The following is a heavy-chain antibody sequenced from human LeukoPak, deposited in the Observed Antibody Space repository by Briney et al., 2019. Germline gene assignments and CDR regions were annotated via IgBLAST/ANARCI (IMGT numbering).Heavy chain of an antibody. D-gene: IGHD4-17*01. J-gene: IGHJ4*02. V-gene: IGHV3-15*01. Sequence: GGALRLPCVASGFTFSNDWLSWLRQAPAKGLAGVGRIKSNTDGGTTDYAASVKGRLTISRDDSKNTLYLQMNSLKTEHTAVYYCTTSSHYGDYDYDYWGQGTLVTVSS. CDR1: GFTFSNDW. CDR3: TTSSHYGDYDYDY. CDR2: IKSNTDGGTT.